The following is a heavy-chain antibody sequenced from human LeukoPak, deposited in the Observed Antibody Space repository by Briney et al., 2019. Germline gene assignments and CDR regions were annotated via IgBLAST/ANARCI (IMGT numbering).Heavy chain of an antibody. V-gene: IGHV4-61*02. D-gene: IGHD5-24*01. CDR3: AREGGRDGYNLFDI. CDR2: IYTSGST. J-gene: IGHJ3*02. CDR1: GGSISSGSYY. Sequence: SETLSLTCTVSGGSISSGSYYWSWIRQPAGKGLEWIRRIYTSGSTNYNPSLKSRVTIPVDTSKNQFSLKLSSVTAADTAVYYCAREGGRDGYNLFDIWGQGTMVTASS.